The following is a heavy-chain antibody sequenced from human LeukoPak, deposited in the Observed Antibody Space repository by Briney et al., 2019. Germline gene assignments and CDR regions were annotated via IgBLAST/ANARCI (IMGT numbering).Heavy chain of an antibody. CDR1: GGSISHYY. D-gene: IGHD5-18*01. CDR3: ARRWAQLWVFDY. J-gene: IGHJ4*02. V-gene: IGHV4-59*08. CDR2: IYYSGST. Sequence: PSETQSLTCTVSGGSISHYYWSWIRQPPGTGLEWIGYIYYSGSTNYNPSLKSRVTISVDTSKNQFSLRLSSVTAADTAVYYCARRWAQLWVFDYWGQGTLVTVSS.